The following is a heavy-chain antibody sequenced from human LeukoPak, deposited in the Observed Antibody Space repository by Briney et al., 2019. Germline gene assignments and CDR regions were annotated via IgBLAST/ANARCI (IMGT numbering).Heavy chain of an antibody. CDR2: ISAYNGNT. V-gene: IGHV1-18*01. D-gene: IGHD2-15*01. J-gene: IGHJ3*02. Sequence: GSSVKVSCKASGGTFSSYAISWVRQAPGQGLEWMGWISAYNGNTNYAQKLQGRVTMTTDTSTSTAYMELRSLRSDDTAVYYCARDGCSGGSCSPSENDAFDIWGQGTMVTVSS. CDR3: ARDGCSGGSCSPSENDAFDI. CDR1: GGTFSSYA.